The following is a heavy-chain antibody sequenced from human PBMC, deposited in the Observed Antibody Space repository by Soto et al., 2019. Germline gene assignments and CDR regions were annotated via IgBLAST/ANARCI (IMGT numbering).Heavy chain of an antibody. J-gene: IGHJ5*02. CDR2: IYATGTT. Sequence: SETLSLTCPVSGSSIRGFYWSWIRKSAGKGLEWIGRIYATGTTDYNPSLKSRVMMSVDTSKKQFSLKLRSVTAADTAVYYCVRDGTKTLRDWFDPWGQGISVTVSS. D-gene: IGHD1-1*01. V-gene: IGHV4-4*07. CDR3: VRDGTKTLRDWFDP. CDR1: GSSIRGFY.